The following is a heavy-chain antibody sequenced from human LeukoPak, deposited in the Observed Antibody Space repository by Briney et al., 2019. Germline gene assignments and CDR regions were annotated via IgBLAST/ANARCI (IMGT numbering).Heavy chain of an antibody. J-gene: IGHJ5*02. D-gene: IGHD6-13*01. V-gene: IGHV1-2*06. CDR1: GYTFTGYY. CDR3: ARARPLIAAAGTGYWFDP. Sequence: ASVKVSCKASGYTFTGYYMHWVRQAPGQGLEWMGRINPNSGGTNYAQKFQGRVTMTRDTSISTAYMELSRLRSDDTAVNYCARARPLIAAAGTGYWFDPWGQGTLVTVSS. CDR2: INPNSGGT.